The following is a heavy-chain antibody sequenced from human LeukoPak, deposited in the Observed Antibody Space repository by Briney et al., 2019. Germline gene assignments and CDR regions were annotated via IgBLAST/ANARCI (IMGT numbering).Heavy chain of an antibody. Sequence: GGSLRLSCAASGFTVSSYSMNWVRQAPGKGLEWVSAISGSGGSTYYADSVKGRFTISRDNPKNTLYLQMNSLRAEDTAVYYCAKVNGSGSYYTPAYWGQGTLVTVSS. V-gene: IGHV3-23*01. D-gene: IGHD3-10*01. CDR2: ISGSGGST. CDR3: AKVNGSGSYYTPAY. J-gene: IGHJ4*02. CDR1: GFTVSSYS.